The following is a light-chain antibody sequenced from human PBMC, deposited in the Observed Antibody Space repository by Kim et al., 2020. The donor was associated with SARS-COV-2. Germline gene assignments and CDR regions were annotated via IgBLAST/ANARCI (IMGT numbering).Light chain of an antibody. V-gene: IGLV1-40*01. CDR2: SNN. CDR3: QSFDTNLSAYV. Sequence: WVTISCTGSSSNIGAGSDVHWYQQLPGTAPKLVIYSNNDRRSGVPDRFSASKSGTSASLAITGLQAEDEADYYCQSFDTNLSAYVFGTGTKVTVL. J-gene: IGLJ1*01. CDR1: SSNIGAGSD.